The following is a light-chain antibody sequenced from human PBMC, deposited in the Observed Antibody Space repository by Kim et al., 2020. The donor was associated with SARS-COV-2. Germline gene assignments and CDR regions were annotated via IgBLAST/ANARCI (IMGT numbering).Light chain of an antibody. V-gene: IGKV3-15*01. CDR1: QSISSN. CDR3: QQYNNWPLT. J-gene: IGKJ2*01. CDR2: GAS. Sequence: EIVMTQSPATLSVSPGERATLSCRASQSISSNLAWYQQKPGQAPRLLIYGASTRATGLPARFSGSGSGAEFTLTISSLHSEDFAVYYCQQYNNWPLTFGQGTNLEI.